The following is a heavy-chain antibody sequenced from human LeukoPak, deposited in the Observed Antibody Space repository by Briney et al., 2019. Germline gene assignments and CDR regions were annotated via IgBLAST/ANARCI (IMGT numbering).Heavy chain of an antibody. J-gene: IGHJ4*02. D-gene: IGHD1-26*01. CDR2: ISAHNGNK. CDR3: ARDRYSGSHYLPLPFDY. V-gene: IGHV1-18*04. CDR1: GYIFTGHY. Sequence: ASVKLFCRVSGYIFTGHYIHWVRQASGQGLEWMGWISAHNGNKNYAEELQGRVTMTRDTSTSTAYMELRSLTSDYTAVYNCARDRYSGSHYLPLPFDYWGQGTLVTVSS.